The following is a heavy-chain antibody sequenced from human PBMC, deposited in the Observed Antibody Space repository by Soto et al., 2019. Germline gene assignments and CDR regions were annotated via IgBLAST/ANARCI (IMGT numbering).Heavy chain of an antibody. Sequence: PSETLSLTCAVYGGSLSGYYWSWIRQPPGKGLEWIGEINHSGSTNYNPSLKSRVTISVDTSKNQFSLKLSSVTAADTAVYYCARGGDYYEVDYWGQGTLVTGSS. CDR2: INHSGST. CDR3: ARGGDYYEVDY. J-gene: IGHJ4*02. CDR1: GGSLSGYY. V-gene: IGHV4-34*01. D-gene: IGHD4-17*01.